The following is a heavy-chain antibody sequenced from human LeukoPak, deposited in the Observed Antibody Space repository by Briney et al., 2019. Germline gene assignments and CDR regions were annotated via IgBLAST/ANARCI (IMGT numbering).Heavy chain of an antibody. J-gene: IGHJ6*02. CDR1: GGSISSYY. Sequence: SETLSLTCTDTGGSISSYYWSWIRQPPGKGLEWIGYIYYSGSTNYNPSLKSRVTISVDTSKNQFSLKLSSVTAADTAVYYCASGSGRCSITSCLEYYYGMDGWGQGTTVTVSS. V-gene: IGHV4-59*01. CDR3: ASGSGRCSITSCLEYYYGMDG. D-gene: IGHD2-2*01. CDR2: IYYSGST.